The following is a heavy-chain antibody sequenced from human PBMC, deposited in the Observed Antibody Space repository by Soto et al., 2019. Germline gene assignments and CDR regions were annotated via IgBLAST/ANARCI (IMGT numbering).Heavy chain of an antibody. CDR2: INPSGGST. V-gene: IGHV1-46*03. Sequence: ASVKVSCKASGYTFTSYYMHWVRQAPGQGLEWMGIINPSGGSTSYAQKFQGRVTMTRDTSTSTVYMELSSLRSEDTAVYYCARDGRHTMVRGVQLIYYYYMDVWGKGTTVTVSS. J-gene: IGHJ6*03. CDR3: ARDGRHTMVRGVQLIYYYYMDV. D-gene: IGHD3-10*01. CDR1: GYTFTSYY.